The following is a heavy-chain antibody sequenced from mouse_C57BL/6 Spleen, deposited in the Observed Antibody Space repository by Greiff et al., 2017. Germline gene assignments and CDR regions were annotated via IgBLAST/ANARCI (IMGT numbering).Heavy chain of an antibody. D-gene: IGHD2-3*01. J-gene: IGHJ3*01. V-gene: IGHV1-80*01. Sequence: QVQLQQSGAELVKPGASVKISCKASGYAFRSYWMNWVKQRPGKGLEWIGQIYPGDGDTNYNGKFQGKATLTADKSSSTAYMQLSSLTSEDSAVYFCASGGYYGFAYWGQGTLVTVSA. CDR2: IYPGDGDT. CDR3: ASGGYYGFAY. CDR1: GYAFRSYW.